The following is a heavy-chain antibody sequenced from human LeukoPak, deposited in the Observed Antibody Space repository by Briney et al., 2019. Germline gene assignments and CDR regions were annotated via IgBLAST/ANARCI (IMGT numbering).Heavy chain of an antibody. CDR1: GGTFSSYA. CDR2: IIPIFGTA. J-gene: IGHJ4*02. Sequence: GASVKVSCKASGGTFSSYAISWVRQAPGQGLEWMGGIIPIFGTANYAQKFQGRVTITTDESTSTAYMELSSLRSEDTAVYYCARDYYGSGSFDYWGQGTLVTVSS. D-gene: IGHD3-10*01. CDR3: ARDYYGSGSFDY. V-gene: IGHV1-69*05.